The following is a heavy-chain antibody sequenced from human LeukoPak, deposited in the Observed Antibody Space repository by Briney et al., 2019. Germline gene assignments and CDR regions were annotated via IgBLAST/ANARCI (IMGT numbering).Heavy chain of an antibody. CDR2: IYHSGST. J-gene: IGHJ3*02. V-gene: IGHV4-38-2*01. CDR1: GYSISSGYY. Sequence: SETLSLTCAVSGYSISSGYYWGWIRQPPGKGPEWIGSIYHSGSTYYNPSLKGRVTISVDTSKNQFSLKLSSVTAADTAVYYCATPSRDGYNKDAFDIWGQGTMVTVSS. D-gene: IGHD5-24*01. CDR3: ATPSRDGYNKDAFDI.